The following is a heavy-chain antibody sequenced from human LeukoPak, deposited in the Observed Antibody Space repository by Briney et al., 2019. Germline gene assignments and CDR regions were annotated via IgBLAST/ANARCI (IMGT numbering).Heavy chain of an antibody. Sequence: PGGSLRLSCSASGFTFSSYAMHWVRQAPGNVREWVAVISYEVSNKYYADSVKGRFTISRDNSKNTLYLQMNSLRAEDTAVYYCARDGTNDYGDYGMSPGAFDIWGQGTMVTVSS. D-gene: IGHD4-17*01. V-gene: IGHV3-30*04. CDR1: GFTFSSYA. CDR3: ARDGTNDYGDYGMSPGAFDI. J-gene: IGHJ3*02. CDR2: ISYEVSNK.